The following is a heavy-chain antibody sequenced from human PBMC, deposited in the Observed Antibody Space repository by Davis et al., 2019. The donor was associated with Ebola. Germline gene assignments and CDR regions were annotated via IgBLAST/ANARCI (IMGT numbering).Heavy chain of an antibody. CDR3: AKDKSRSSNYYYGMDV. D-gene: IGHD6-13*01. Sequence: PGGSLRLSCAASGFTFDDYAMNWVRQVPGKGLEWISVISGDGGSANYEDSVKGRFTISRDNSNNSLYLQMNSLRTEDTALYHCAKDKSRSSNYYYGMDVWGQGTTVTVSS. J-gene: IGHJ6*02. CDR1: GFTFDDYA. CDR2: ISGDGGSA. V-gene: IGHV3-43*02.